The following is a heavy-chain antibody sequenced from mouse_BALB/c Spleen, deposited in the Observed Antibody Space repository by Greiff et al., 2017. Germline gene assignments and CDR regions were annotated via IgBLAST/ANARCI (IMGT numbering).Heavy chain of an antibody. Sequence: VKLEESGPGLVQPSQSLSITCTVSGFSLTSYGVHWVRQSPGKGLEWLGVIWSGGSTDYNAAFISRLSISKDNSKSQVFFKMNSLQANDTAIYYCASHYYGSSSFDYWGQGTTLTVSS. J-gene: IGHJ2*01. D-gene: IGHD1-1*01. CDR2: IWSGGST. CDR1: GFSLTSYG. V-gene: IGHV2-2*02. CDR3: ASHYYGSSSFDY.